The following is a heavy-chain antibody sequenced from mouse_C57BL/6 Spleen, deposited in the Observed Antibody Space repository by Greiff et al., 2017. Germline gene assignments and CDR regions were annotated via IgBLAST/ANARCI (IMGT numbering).Heavy chain of an antibody. J-gene: IGHJ1*03. Sequence: EVQGVESGGGLVKPGGSLKLSCAASGFTFSDYGMHWVRQAPEKGLEWVAYISSGSSTIYYADTVKGRFTISRDNAKNSLFLQMTSLRSEDTAMYYCARHTTVPYWYFDVWGTGTTVTVSS. CDR3: ARHTTVPYWYFDV. V-gene: IGHV5-17*01. D-gene: IGHD1-1*01. CDR2: ISSGSSTI. CDR1: GFTFSDYG.